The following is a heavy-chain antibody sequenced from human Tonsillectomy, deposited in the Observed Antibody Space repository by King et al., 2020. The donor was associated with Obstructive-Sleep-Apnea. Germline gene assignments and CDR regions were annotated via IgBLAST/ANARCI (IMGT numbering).Heavy chain of an antibody. D-gene: IGHD1-14*01. Sequence: VQLVESGGGLVQPGRSLRLSCTASGFTFGDYAMSWFRQAPGKGLEWVGFIRSEVYSGTTQYAASVKGRFTISRDDSKSIVYLQMNSLKIEDTAVYYCGRDVRDLAPRRNRYFYYGMDVWGQGTTVTVSS. CDR3: GRDVRDLAPRRNRYFYYGMDV. CDR2: IRSEVYSGTT. V-gene: IGHV3-49*03. CDR1: GFTFGDYA. J-gene: IGHJ6*02.